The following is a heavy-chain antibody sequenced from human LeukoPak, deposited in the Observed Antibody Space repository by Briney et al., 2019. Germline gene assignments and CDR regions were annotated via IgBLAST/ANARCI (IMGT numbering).Heavy chain of an antibody. CDR1: GFTFSSYA. CDR2: ISYDGSNK. CDR3: ANPRGDFDL. J-gene: IGHJ2*01. Sequence: PGGSLRLSCAASGFTFSSYAMHWVRQAPGKGLEWVAVISYDGSNKYYADSVKGRFTISRDNSKNTLYLQMNSLRAEDTAVYYCANPRGDFDLWGRGTLVTVSS. D-gene: IGHD3-10*01. V-gene: IGHV3-30-3*01.